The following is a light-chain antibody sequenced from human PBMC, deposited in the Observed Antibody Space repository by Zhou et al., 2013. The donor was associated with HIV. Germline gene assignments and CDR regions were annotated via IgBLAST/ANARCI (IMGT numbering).Light chain of an antibody. J-gene: IGKJ1*01. CDR3: QQRSNWPRT. CDR1: QSVSNSY. V-gene: IGKV3D-20*02. CDR2: GAS. Sequence: EIVLTQSPGTLSLSPGERGTLSCRASQSVSNSYLAWYHHKPGQAPRLLIYGASYRVTGVPDRFTGSGSGTDFTLTISRLEPDDFAVYYCQQRSNWPRTFGQGTKVEVK.